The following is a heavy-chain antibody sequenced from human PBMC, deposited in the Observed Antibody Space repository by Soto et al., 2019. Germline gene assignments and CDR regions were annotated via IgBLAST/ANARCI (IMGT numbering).Heavy chain of an antibody. Sequence: SETLSLTCTVSGGSISSYYWSWIRQPPGKGLEWIGYIYYSGSTNYNPSLKSRVTISVDTSKNQFSLKLSSVTAADTAVYYCAGSPCSGGSCRKGTFDYWGQGTLVTVSS. CDR3: AGSPCSGGSCRKGTFDY. D-gene: IGHD2-15*01. CDR1: GGSISSYY. J-gene: IGHJ4*02. V-gene: IGHV4-59*08. CDR2: IYYSGST.